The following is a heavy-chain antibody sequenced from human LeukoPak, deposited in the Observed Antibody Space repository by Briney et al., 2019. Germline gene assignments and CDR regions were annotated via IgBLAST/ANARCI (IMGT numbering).Heavy chain of an antibody. J-gene: IGHJ6*02. Sequence: ASVKVSCKACGGTFSSYAISWVRQAPRQGLEWMGRIIPILGIAHYAQKFQGRVTNTADKSTSTAYMELSSLRSEDTAVYYCAREATVPYYYYGMDVWGQGTTVTVSS. CDR1: GGTFSSYA. CDR3: AREATVPYYYYGMDV. V-gene: IGHV1-69*04. CDR2: IIPILGIA. D-gene: IGHD4-17*01.